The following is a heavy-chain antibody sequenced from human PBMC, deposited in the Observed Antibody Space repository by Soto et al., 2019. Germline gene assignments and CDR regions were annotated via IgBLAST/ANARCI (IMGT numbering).Heavy chain of an antibody. Sequence: EVQLVESGGGLVQPGGSLRLSCAASGFTFSSYSMNWVRQAPGKGLEWVSYISSSSSTIYYADSVKGRFTISRDNAKNSLYRQMNILRAEDTAVYYCARDLNYGLDYWGQGTLVTVSS. CDR1: GFTFSSYS. D-gene: IGHD4-17*01. V-gene: IGHV3-48*01. CDR3: ARDLNYGLDY. CDR2: ISSSSSTI. J-gene: IGHJ4*02.